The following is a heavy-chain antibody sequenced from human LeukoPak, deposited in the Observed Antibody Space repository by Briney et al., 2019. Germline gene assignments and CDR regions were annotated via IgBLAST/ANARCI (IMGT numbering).Heavy chain of an antibody. Sequence: ASVKVFCKASGYTFTGYYMHWVRQAPGQGLEWMGWINPNSGGTNYAQKFQGRVTMTRDTSISTAYMELSRLRSDDTAVYYCARGWSGYYPYYFDYWGQGTLVTVSS. CDR2: INPNSGGT. J-gene: IGHJ4*02. CDR3: ARGWSGYYPYYFDY. V-gene: IGHV1-2*02. D-gene: IGHD3-3*01. CDR1: GYTFTGYY.